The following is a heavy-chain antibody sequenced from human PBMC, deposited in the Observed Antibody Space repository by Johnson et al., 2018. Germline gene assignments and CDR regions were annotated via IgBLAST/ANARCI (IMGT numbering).Heavy chain of an antibody. Sequence: QVQLVQSGGGVVQPGRSLRLSCAASGFTFSSYGMHWVRQAPGKGLEWVAVIWYDGSTKYYADSVKGRFTISRDNSKNTLYLQMNSLRAEDTAVYYCARDRGPGERSAFDIWGQGTMVTVSS. V-gene: IGHV3-33*01. CDR3: ARDRGPGERSAFDI. D-gene: IGHD4-17*01. CDR2: IWYDGSTK. J-gene: IGHJ3*02. CDR1: GFTFSSYG.